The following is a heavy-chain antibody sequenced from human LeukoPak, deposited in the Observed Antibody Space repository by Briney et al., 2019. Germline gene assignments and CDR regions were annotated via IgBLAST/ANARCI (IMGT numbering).Heavy chain of an antibody. CDR3: ARSSGYYSSLFYMHV. CDR2: ISTSGSII. CDR1: GFTFSDYY. Sequence: GGSLRLSCAASGFTFSDYYMTWIRQAPGKGLEWVSYISTSGSIIYYADSVKGRFTISRDNAKNSLNLQMNNLRAEDTAVYYCARSSGYYSSLFYMHVWGKGTTVTVSS. V-gene: IGHV3-11*01. D-gene: IGHD3-22*01. J-gene: IGHJ6*03.